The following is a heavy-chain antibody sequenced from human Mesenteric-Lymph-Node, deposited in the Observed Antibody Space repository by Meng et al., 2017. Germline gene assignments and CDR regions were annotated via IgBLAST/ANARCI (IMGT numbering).Heavy chain of an antibody. J-gene: IGHJ4*02. CDR2: IYYSRST. Sequence: HLPEPRSRPLNPSPTLSLTCAATGYSLSSTNWWGWIRQPPGKGLEWIGYIYYSRSTSYNPSLKSRVTMSVETSKNQFSLNLNSVTAVDTAVYYCARNVPGTSAYYDWGQGTLVTVSS. V-gene: IGHV4-28*01. CDR3: ARNVPGTSAYYD. D-gene: IGHD3-22*01. CDR1: GYSLSSTNW.